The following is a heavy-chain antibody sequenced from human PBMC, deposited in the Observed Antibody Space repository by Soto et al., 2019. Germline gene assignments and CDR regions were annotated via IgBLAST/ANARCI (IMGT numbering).Heavy chain of an antibody. J-gene: IGHJ4*02. CDR2: IYYSGST. CDR1: GGSISSGDYY. D-gene: IGHD4-4*01. Sequence: PSETLSLTCTVSGGSISSGDYYWSWIRQPPGKGLEWIGYIYYSGSTYYNPSLKSRVTISVDTSKNQFSLKLSSVTAADTAVYYCARGVGYSNYGVDYWGQGTLVTVSS. V-gene: IGHV4-30-4*01. CDR3: ARGVGYSNYGVDY.